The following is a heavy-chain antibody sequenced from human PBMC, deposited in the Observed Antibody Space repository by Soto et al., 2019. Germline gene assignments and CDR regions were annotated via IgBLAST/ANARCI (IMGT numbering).Heavy chain of an antibody. CDR3: ARRGYSYGLDV. CDR1: GYNFSTYW. V-gene: IGHV5-51*01. Sequence: VESLKISCKVSGYNFSTYWIAWVLQLPGKGPEWMGIIYPGDSDTSYSPSFQGQVTISVDKSISTAYLQWNSLKASDTAVYYCARRGYSYGLDVWGQGTKVTVS. D-gene: IGHD5-18*01. CDR2: IYPGDSDT. J-gene: IGHJ6*02.